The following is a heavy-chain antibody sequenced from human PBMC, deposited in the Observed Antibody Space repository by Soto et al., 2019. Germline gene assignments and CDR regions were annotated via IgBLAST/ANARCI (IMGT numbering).Heavy chain of an antibody. CDR1: GFTFSSYA. CDR2: ISYDGSNK. J-gene: IGHJ6*02. CDR3: ARAPPPNWNPHIDMLYYYYGMDV. V-gene: IGHV3-30-3*01. D-gene: IGHD1-20*01. Sequence: PGGSLRLSCAASGFTFSSYAMHWVRQAPGKGLEWVAVISYDGSNKYYADSVKGRFTISRDNSKNTLYLQMNSLRAEDTAVYYCARAPPPNWNPHIDMLYYYYGMDVWGQGTTVTVSS.